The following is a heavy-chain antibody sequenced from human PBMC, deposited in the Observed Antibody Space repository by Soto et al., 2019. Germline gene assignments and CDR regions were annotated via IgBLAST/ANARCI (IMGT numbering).Heavy chain of an antibody. J-gene: IGHJ4*02. V-gene: IGHV1-8*01. CDR3: ARGKLATLTDF. CDR1: GYSFTDYD. Sequence: ASVKVSCKASGYSFTDYDINWVRQATGQGLEWMGWMNPNTGNTRYAQKFQGRFIMTRDTSINTAYMELRSLTSEDTAVYYCARGKLATLTDFWGQGPLVTVYS. D-gene: IGHD5-12*01. CDR2: MNPNTGNT.